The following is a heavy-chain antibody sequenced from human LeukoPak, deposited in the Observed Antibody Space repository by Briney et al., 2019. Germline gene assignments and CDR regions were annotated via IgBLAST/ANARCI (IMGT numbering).Heavy chain of an antibody. V-gene: IGHV4-34*01. CDR3: ARGPGKYCSSTSCYMRRFDP. J-gene: IGHJ5*02. Sequence: SETLSLTCAVYGGSFSGYYWSWIRQPPGKGLEWIGEINHSGSTNYNPSLKSRVTISVDTSENQFSLKLSSVTAADTAVYYCARGPGKYCSSTSCYMRRFDPWGQGTLVTVSS. D-gene: IGHD2-2*01. CDR1: GGSFSGYY. CDR2: INHSGST.